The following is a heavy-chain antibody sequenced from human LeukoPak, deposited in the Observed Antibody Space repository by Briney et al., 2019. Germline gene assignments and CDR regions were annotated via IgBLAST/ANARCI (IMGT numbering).Heavy chain of an antibody. Sequence: PSETLSLTCSVSGDSINSNYWSWIRQPPGKGLEWIGEINHSGSTNYNPSLKSRVTISVDTSKNQFSLKLSSVTAADTAVYYCARGGIMATISSYFDYWGQGTLVTVSS. CDR1: GDSINSNY. V-gene: IGHV4-34*01. CDR3: ARGGIMATISSYFDY. J-gene: IGHJ4*02. CDR2: INHSGST. D-gene: IGHD5-24*01.